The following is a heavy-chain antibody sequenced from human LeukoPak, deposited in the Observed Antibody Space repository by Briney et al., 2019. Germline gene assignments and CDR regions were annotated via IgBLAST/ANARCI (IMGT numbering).Heavy chain of an antibody. CDR3: AKKSFWSGPFDY. V-gene: IGHV3-23*01. D-gene: IGHD3-3*01. CDR2: ITGSGGNS. Sequence: GGSLRLSCKASGSIFSNYAMSWVRQAPGKGLEWVSIITGSGGNSYYTDSVKGRFTLSRDNSKNTLFLQMNSLRAEDTAVYFCAKKSFWSGPFDYWGQGTLVTVFS. J-gene: IGHJ4*02. CDR1: GSIFSNYA.